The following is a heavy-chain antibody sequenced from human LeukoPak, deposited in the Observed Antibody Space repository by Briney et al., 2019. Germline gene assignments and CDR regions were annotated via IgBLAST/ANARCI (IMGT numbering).Heavy chain of an antibody. J-gene: IGHJ4*02. CDR2: ISGSGDNT. CDR1: ESTFRNYA. V-gene: IGHV3-23*01. CDR3: ARRGWLVMFDY. D-gene: IGHD3-16*01. Sequence: GGSLRLSCAAPESTFRNYAMSWFRQAPGKGPEWVSIISGSGDNTHYADSVKGRFTISRDNSKNTLYLQMNTLRAEDTAIYYCARRGWLVMFDYWGQGTLVTVSS.